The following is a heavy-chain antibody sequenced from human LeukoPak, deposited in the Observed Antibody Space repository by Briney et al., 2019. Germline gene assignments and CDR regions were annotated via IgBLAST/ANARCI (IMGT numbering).Heavy chain of an antibody. CDR2: ISYDGSNK. CDR1: GFTFSSYG. D-gene: IGHD6-19*01. CDR3: AKDGIAVAGIHYYFDY. J-gene: IGHJ4*02. Sequence: PGWSLRLSCAASGFTFSSYGMHWVRPAPGKGLEWVAVISYDGSNKYYADSVKGRFTISRDNSKNTLYLQMNSLRAEDTAVYYCAKDGIAVAGIHYYFDYWGQGTLVTVSS. V-gene: IGHV3-30*18.